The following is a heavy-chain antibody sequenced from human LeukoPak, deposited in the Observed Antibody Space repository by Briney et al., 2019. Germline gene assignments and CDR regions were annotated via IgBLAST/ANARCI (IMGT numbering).Heavy chain of an antibody. CDR2: VHSGGTT. D-gene: IGHD7-27*01. Sequence: SETLTLTCTVSSGSISGNDLYWNWIRQAAGKGLEWIGRVHSGGTTNYNPSLAGRVTVSVDRSKNQFSLKMSSVTAADTAVYYCARATIWGEWHWGQGTLVTVSS. J-gene: IGHJ4*02. CDR1: SGSISGNDLY. V-gene: IGHV4-61*10. CDR3: ARATIWGEWH.